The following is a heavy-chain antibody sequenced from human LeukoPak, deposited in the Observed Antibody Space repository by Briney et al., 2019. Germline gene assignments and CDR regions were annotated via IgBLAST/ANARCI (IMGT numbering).Heavy chain of an antibody. CDR3: AREYYDILTGHSDFDY. CDR1: GGSISSYY. CDR2: IYYSGST. D-gene: IGHD3-9*01. Sequence: PSETLSLTCTVSGGSISSYYWSWIRQPPGKGLEWIGDIYYSGSTNYNPSLKSRVTISVDTSKNQFSLKLSSVTAADTAVYYCAREYYDILTGHSDFDYWGQGTLVTVSS. V-gene: IGHV4-59*01. J-gene: IGHJ4*02.